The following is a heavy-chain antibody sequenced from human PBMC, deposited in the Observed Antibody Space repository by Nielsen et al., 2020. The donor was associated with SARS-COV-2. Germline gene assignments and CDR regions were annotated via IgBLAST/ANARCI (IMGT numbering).Heavy chain of an antibody. CDR2: ISAGNGNT. D-gene: IGHD3-16*01. V-gene: IGHV1-18*01. CDR3: ARSFGHAEYFQH. Sequence: ASVKVSCKASGYTFTSYGISWVRQAPGQGLEWMGWISAGNGNTKYSQKFQGRVTITRDTSASTAYMELSSLRSEDTAVYYCARSFGHAEYFQHWGQGTLVTVSS. J-gene: IGHJ1*01. CDR1: GYTFTSYG.